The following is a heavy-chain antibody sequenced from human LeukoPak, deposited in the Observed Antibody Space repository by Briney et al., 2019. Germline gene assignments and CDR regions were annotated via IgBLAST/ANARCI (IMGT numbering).Heavy chain of an antibody. Sequence: GGSLRLSCAASGFTFSSYEMNWVRQAPGKGLEWVANIKQDGSEKYYVDSVKGRFTISRDNAKNSLHLQMNSLRVEDTAVYYCAGGVGWLADNWGQGTLVTVSS. CDR1: GFTFSSYE. CDR3: AGGVGWLADN. V-gene: IGHV3-7*01. J-gene: IGHJ4*02. CDR2: IKQDGSEK. D-gene: IGHD6-19*01.